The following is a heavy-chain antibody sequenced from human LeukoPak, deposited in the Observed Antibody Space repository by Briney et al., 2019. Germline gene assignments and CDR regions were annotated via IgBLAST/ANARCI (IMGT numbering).Heavy chain of an antibody. CDR3: ASGSSLDGSSGWPTHYY. Sequence: ASVTVSCKASGYIFSGCYMHWFRQAPGQGLEWMGWINPNSGDTHYAQKFQGRVTMTRDTSISTAYMELNRLTSDDTAVYYCASGSSLDGSSGWPTHYYWGQGTLVTVSS. CDR2: INPNSGDT. V-gene: IGHV1-2*02. J-gene: IGHJ4*02. CDR1: GYIFSGCY. D-gene: IGHD6-19*01.